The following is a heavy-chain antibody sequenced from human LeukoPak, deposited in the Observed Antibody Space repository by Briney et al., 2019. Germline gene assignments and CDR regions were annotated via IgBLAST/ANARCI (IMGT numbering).Heavy chain of an antibody. Sequence: GGSLRLSCAASGFIFSSYGMHWVRQAPGKGLEWVAVMSYDGSNKYYADSVKGRFTISRDNAKNSLYLQMNSLRAEDTAVYYCAGTYSSSWTYYFDYWGQGTLVTVSS. CDR3: AGTYSSSWTYYFDY. V-gene: IGHV3-30*03. CDR2: MSYDGSNK. J-gene: IGHJ4*02. CDR1: GFIFSSYG. D-gene: IGHD6-13*01.